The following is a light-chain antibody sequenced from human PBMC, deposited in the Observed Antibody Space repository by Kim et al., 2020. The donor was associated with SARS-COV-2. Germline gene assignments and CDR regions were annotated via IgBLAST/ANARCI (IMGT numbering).Light chain of an antibody. CDR1: SPNIGSNP. CDR2: SNN. V-gene: IGLV1-44*01. Sequence: ELTQQPSASGTPGQRVTISCSGSSPNIGSNPVNWYQQLPGTAPKLLIYSNNQRPSGVPDRFSGSKSGTSASLAISGLQSEDEADYYCAAWDDSLNGVVFGGGTQLTVL. J-gene: IGLJ2*01. CDR3: AAWDDSLNGVV.